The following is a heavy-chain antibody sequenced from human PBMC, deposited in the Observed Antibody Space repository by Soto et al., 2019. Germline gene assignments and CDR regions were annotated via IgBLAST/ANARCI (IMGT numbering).Heavy chain of an antibody. D-gene: IGHD2-8*01. J-gene: IGHJ6*02. CDR1: DYTFTRYG. CDR2: ISGYNGDT. CDR3: AKNGQPPYYYYGLDV. V-gene: IGHV1-18*01. Sequence: APVKVSCKASDYTFTRYGISWVRQAPGQGLEWMGWISGYNGDTNYAQKFQGRVSMTIDTSTTTAYMELRSLRSDDTAVYYCAKNGQPPYYYYGLDVWGQGTTVTVSS.